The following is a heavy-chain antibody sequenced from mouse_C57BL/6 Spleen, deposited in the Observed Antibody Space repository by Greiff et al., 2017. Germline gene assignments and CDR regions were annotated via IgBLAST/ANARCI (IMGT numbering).Heavy chain of an antibody. CDR1: GYTFTDYE. Sequence: QVHVKQSGAELVRPGASVTLSCKASGYTFTDYEMHWVKQTPVHGLEWIGAIDPETGGTAYNQKFKGKAILTADKSSSTAYMELRSLTSEDSAVYYCTRVGDYEAWFAYWGQGTLVTVSA. CDR3: TRVGDYEAWFAY. V-gene: IGHV1-15*01. D-gene: IGHD1-1*01. J-gene: IGHJ3*01. CDR2: IDPETGGT.